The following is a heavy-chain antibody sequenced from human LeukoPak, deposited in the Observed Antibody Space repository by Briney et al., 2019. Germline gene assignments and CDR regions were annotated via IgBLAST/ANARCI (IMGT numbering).Heavy chain of an antibody. CDR3: TTGRITGTKVAFDI. CDR1: GFTFSGSA. D-gene: IGHD1-7*01. CDR2: IKSKTDGGTT. Sequence: GGSLRLSCAASGFTFSGSAMHWVRQASGKGLEWVGRIKSKTDGGTTDYAAPVKGRFTISRDDSKNTLYLQMNSLKTEDTAVYYCTTGRITGTKVAFDIWGQGTMVTVSS. V-gene: IGHV3-15*01. J-gene: IGHJ3*02.